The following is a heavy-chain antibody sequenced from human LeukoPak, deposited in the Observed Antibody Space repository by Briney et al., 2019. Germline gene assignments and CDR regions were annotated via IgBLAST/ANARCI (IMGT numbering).Heavy chain of an antibody. CDR3: ARVRCSSTSCYTWGRNYYGMDV. CDR2: INHSGST. J-gene: IGHJ6*02. CDR1: GGSFSGYY. V-gene: IGHV4-34*01. Sequence: KPSETLSLTCAVYGGSFSGYYWSWIRQPPGKGLEWIGEINHSGSTNYNPSLKSRVTISVDTSKNQFSLKLSSVTAADTAVYYCARVRCSSTSCYTWGRNYYGMDVWGQGTTVAVSS. D-gene: IGHD2-2*02.